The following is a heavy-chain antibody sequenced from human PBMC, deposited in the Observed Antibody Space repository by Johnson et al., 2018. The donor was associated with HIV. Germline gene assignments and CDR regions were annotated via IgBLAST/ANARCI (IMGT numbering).Heavy chain of an antibody. CDR2: IYSGGST. CDR1: GLTFDDYD. Sequence: MLLVESGGGVERPGGSLRLSCAASGLTFDDYDMNWVRQTPGKGLEWVSVIYSGGSTYYADSVKGRFNISRDNSKNTLYLQMNSLRAEDTAVYYCARVGTVRDAFDIWGQGTMVTVSS. D-gene: IGHD7-27*01. CDR3: ARVGTVRDAFDI. J-gene: IGHJ3*02. V-gene: IGHV3-66*01.